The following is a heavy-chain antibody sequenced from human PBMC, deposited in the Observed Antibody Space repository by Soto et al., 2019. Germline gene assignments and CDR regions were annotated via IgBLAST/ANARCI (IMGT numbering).Heavy chain of an antibody. D-gene: IGHD6-13*01. V-gene: IGHV1-3*01. Sequence: SVKVCCEASCYTFTSYGISWVRQAPVQRLEWMGWINAANGDTKYSPKFQGRVTITRDTSASTAYMELSSLRSEDTAVYYCVRRNVSATGIDWFDPWGQGTLVTVYS. CDR2: INAANGDT. CDR3: VRRNVSATGIDWFDP. CDR1: CYTFTSYG. J-gene: IGHJ5*02.